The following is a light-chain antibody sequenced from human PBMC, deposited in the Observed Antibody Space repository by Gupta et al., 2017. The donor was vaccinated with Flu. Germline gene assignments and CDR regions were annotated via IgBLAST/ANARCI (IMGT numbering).Light chain of an antibody. CDR2: GSN. V-gene: IGLV1-44*01. Sequence: SVLAQPPSASGTPGQRVTISCSGSTSNIGTNTVNWYQQVPGTSPKLLIYGSNQRPSGVPDRFAGSKSGTSASLAISGLQSEDEADYYCEAWDDSLNGHYVFGTGTKVTVL. J-gene: IGLJ1*01. CDR3: EAWDDSLNGHYV. CDR1: TSNIGTNT.